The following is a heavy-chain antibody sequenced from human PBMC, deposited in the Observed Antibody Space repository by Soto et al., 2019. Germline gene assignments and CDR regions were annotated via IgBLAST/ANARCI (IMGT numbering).Heavy chain of an antibody. CDR3: ATKAVTAGGPIAY. Sequence: QVQLQESGPGLVKPSDTLSLTCAVSGYSISSSNWWAWIRQSPGKGLEWIGHIYYSGTIYYDPSPKSRVTMSLERSKTQYSLKLSPVPAVDTAVYYCATKAVTAGGPIAYWGQGTLVTVSS. D-gene: IGHD6-13*01. V-gene: IGHV4-28*05. J-gene: IGHJ4*02. CDR2: IYYSGTI. CDR1: GYSISSSNW.